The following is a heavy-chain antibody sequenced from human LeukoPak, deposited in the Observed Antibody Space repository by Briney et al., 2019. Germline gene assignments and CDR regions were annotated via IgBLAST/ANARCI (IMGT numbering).Heavy chain of an antibody. D-gene: IGHD3-22*01. V-gene: IGHV3-7*01. CDR3: ARDEHYYDSSGYSNWFDP. Sequence: PGGSLRLSCAASGFTFSSYWMSWVRQAPGKGLEWVANIKQDGSEKYYVDSVKGRFTISRDNAKNSLYLQMNSLRAEDTAVCYCARDEHYYDSSGYSNWFDPWGQGTLVTVSS. CDR2: IKQDGSEK. J-gene: IGHJ5*02. CDR1: GFTFSSYW.